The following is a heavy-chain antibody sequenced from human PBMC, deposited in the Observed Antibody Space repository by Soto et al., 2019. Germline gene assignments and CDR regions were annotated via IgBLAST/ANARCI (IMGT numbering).Heavy chain of an antibody. V-gene: IGHV3-74*01. J-gene: IGHJ1*01. CDR3: AKLGYCSGGSCHYFQH. CDR2: INSDGSST. CDR1: GFTFSSYW. Sequence: GGSLRLSCAASGFTFSSYWMHWVRQAPGKGLVWVSRINSDGSSTSYADSVKGRFTISRNNAKNTLYLQMNSLRAEDTAVYYCAKLGYCSGGSCHYFQHWGQGTLVTVSS. D-gene: IGHD2-15*01.